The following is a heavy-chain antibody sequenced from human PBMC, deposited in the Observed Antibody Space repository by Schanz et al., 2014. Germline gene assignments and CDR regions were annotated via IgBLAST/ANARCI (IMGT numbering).Heavy chain of an antibody. V-gene: IGHV3-23*01. D-gene: IGHD2-8*01. J-gene: IGHJ4*02. CDR1: GITFSDYA. CDR2: MYINSGST. CDR3: AREYASTWFESNVMAGRIDN. Sequence: EVQLLESGGALEQPGGSLRLSCAASGITFSDYAMSWVRQAPGKGLEWVSSMYINSGSTQYADSVKGRFIISRDSSKNTLFLQMNSLRAEDTAVYFCAREYASTWFESNVMAGRIDNWGQGTLVTVSS.